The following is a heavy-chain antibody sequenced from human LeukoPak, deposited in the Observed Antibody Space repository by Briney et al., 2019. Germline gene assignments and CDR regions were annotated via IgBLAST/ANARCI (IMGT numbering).Heavy chain of an antibody. V-gene: IGHV3-66*01. CDR1: GFTVSSNY. Sequence: GGSLRLSCAASGFTVSSNYMSWVRQARGKGLEWVSVIYSGGSTCYGDSVKGRFTLSRGNSKNTLYLQMNSLRAEDTAVYYCAREGDSSGYYLRHPFDPWGQGTLVTVSS. D-gene: IGHD3-22*01. CDR3: AREGDSSGYYLRHPFDP. J-gene: IGHJ5*02. CDR2: IYSGGST.